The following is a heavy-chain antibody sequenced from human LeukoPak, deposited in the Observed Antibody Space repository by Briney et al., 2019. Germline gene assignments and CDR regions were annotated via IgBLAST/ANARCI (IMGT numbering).Heavy chain of an antibody. V-gene: IGHV4-34*01. D-gene: IGHD6-6*01. CDR2: INHSGST. Sequence: SETLSLTCAVYGGSFSGYYWSWIRQPPGKGLEWIGEINHSGSTNYNPSLKSRVTISVDTSKNRFSLKLSSVTAADTAVYYCARGAARSVFDYWGQGTLVTVSS. CDR1: GGSFSGYY. J-gene: IGHJ4*02. CDR3: ARGAARSVFDY.